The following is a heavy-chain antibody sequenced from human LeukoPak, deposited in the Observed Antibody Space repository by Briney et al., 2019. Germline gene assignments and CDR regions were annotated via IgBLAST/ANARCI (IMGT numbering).Heavy chain of an antibody. CDR1: GYTFTSYA. V-gene: IGHV1-3*01. D-gene: IGHD5-18*01. CDR3: ARAWMVRDAFDI. J-gene: IGHJ3*02. Sequence: GASVKVSCKAAGYTFTSYAMHWVRQAPGQRLEWMGWINAGNGNTKYSQKFQGRVTITRDTSASTAYMELSSLRSEDTAVYYCARAWMVRDAFDIWGQGTMVTVSS. CDR2: INAGNGNT.